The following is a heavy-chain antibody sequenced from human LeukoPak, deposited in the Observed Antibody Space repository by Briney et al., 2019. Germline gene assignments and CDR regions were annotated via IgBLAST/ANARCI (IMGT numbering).Heavy chain of an antibody. Sequence: SQTLSLTCTVSGGSIRSGGYYWSWIRQHPGKGLEWIGYIHYSGTTYYKPSLKSRVIISVDTSKNQFSLELSSVTAGDTAVYFCARAVKRDGYDASYNFDYWGQGTQVTVSS. CDR1: GGSIRSGGYY. V-gene: IGHV4-31*03. D-gene: IGHD5-24*01. CDR3: ARAVKRDGYDASYNFDY. J-gene: IGHJ4*02. CDR2: IHYSGTT.